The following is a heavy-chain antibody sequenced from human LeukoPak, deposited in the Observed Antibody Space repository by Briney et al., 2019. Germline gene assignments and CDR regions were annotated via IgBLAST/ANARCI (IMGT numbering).Heavy chain of an antibody. CDR1: GFTFSSYG. Sequence: GGSLRLSCAASGFTFSSYGMHWVRQAPGKGLEWVAVISYDGSNKYYADSVKGRFTISRDSSKNTLYLQMNSLRAEDTAVYYCAKDQRFLECFDYWGQGTLVTVSS. CDR3: AKDQRFLECFDY. D-gene: IGHD3-3*01. CDR2: ISYDGSNK. J-gene: IGHJ4*02. V-gene: IGHV3-30*18.